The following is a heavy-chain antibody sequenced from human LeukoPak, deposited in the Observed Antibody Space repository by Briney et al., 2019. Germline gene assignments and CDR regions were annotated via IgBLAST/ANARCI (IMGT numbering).Heavy chain of an antibody. V-gene: IGHV3-64*01. CDR1: GFTFSSYA. CDR3: ARGDTHDWASYRYTGCFDY. J-gene: IGHJ4*02. Sequence: GGSLRLSCAASGFTFSSYAMHWFRQAPGKGLEYVSAISSNGGSTYYANSVKGRFTISRDNSKNTLYLQMGSLRAEDMAVYYCARGDTHDWASYRYTGCFDYWGQGTLVTVSS. D-gene: IGHD3-16*02. CDR2: ISSNGGST.